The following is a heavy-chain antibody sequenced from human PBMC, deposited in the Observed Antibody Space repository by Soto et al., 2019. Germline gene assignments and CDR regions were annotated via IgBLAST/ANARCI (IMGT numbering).Heavy chain of an antibody. Sequence: QVQLVQSGAEEKEPGASVKVSCKASGYTFTSYAIHWVRQAPGQNLEWMGWINGGNGNTKYSQKFQGRVTITRDTSASTAYKELSSLRSEDTAVYFCARSLERGKGFNGMDVWGQGTTVTVSS. CDR3: ARSLERGKGFNGMDV. V-gene: IGHV1-3*05. CDR1: GYTFTSYA. CDR2: INGGNGNT. J-gene: IGHJ6*02. D-gene: IGHD3-16*01.